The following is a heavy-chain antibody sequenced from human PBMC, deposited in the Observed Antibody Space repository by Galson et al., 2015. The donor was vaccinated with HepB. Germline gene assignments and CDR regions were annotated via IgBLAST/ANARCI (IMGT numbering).Heavy chain of an antibody. V-gene: IGHV3-30*02. CDR2: IQYDESSK. J-gene: IGHJ5*02. CDR1: GFIFSSFA. Sequence: SLRLSCAASGFIFSSFAMSWVRQAPGKGLEWVSFIQYDESSKTYADSVKGRFTISRDNSKNTLFLQMNSLRAEDTALYYCAKDVSGNSGAWGQGTLVTVSS. CDR3: AKDVSGNSGA. D-gene: IGHD4-23*01.